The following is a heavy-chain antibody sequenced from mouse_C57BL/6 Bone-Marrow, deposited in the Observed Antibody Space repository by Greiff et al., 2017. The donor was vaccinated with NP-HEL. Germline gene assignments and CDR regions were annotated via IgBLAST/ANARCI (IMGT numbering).Heavy chain of an antibody. CDR3: ARRQLRLTLFDY. CDR2: LDPSDSYP. CDR1: GYTFTSYW. J-gene: IGHJ2*01. V-gene: IGHV1-69*01. Sequence: QVQLQQPGAELVMPGASVKLSCKASGYTFTSYWMHWVKQRPGQGLEWIGELDPSDSYPNYTQKFKGKSTLTVDKSSSTAYMQLSSLTSEDSAVYYCARRQLRLTLFDYWGQGTTLTVSS. D-gene: IGHD3-2*02.